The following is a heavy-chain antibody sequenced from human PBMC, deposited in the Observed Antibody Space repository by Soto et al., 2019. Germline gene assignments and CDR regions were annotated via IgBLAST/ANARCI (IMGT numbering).Heavy chain of an antibody. J-gene: IGHJ4*02. V-gene: IGHV3-30*03. D-gene: IGHD5-12*01. Sequence: QVQLVESGGGVVQPGRSLRLSCAASGFTFSNYGMHWVRQAPGKGLEWVAVVSYDGSTKYYADSVKGRFTISRDNSKSTLYLQMNSLRPEDTDLYYCVRDLGGYHSPYFDYWGQGIQVTVSS. CDR3: VRDLGGYHSPYFDY. CDR2: VSYDGSTK. CDR1: GFTFSNYG.